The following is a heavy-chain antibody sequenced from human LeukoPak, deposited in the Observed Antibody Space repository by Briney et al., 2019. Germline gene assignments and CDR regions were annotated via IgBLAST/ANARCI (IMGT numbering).Heavy chain of an antibody. D-gene: IGHD2-15*01. CDR2: IYYSGST. CDR3: ARVNTQGVPSP. V-gene: IGHV4-59*01. J-gene: IGHJ5*02. CDR1: GGSISSYY. Sequence: SETLSLTCTVSGGSISSYYWSWIRQPPGKGLEWIGYIYYSGSTNYNPSLKSRVTISVDTSKNQFSLKLSSVTAADTAVYYCARVNTQGVPSPWGQGVLVTVSS.